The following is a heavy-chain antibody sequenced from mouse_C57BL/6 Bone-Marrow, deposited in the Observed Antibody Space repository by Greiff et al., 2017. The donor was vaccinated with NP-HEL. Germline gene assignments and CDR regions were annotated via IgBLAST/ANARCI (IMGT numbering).Heavy chain of an antibody. CDR1: GFTFSSYA. D-gene: IGHD2-4*01. CDR3: ARKTYYYDYDAGYAMDY. Sequence: EVKLQESGGGLVKPGGSLKLSCAASGFTFSSYAMSWVRQTPEKRLEWVATISDGGSYTYYPDNVKGRFTISRDNAKNNLYLQMSHLKSEDTAMYYCARKTYYYDYDAGYAMDYWGQGTSVTVSS. V-gene: IGHV5-4*03. J-gene: IGHJ4*01. CDR2: ISDGGSYT.